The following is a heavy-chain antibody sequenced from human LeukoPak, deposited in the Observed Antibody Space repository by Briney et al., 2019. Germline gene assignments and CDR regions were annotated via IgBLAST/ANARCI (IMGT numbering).Heavy chain of an antibody. D-gene: IGHD3-10*01. V-gene: IGHV3-15*04. CDR1: GFSFSDAW. Sequence: PGGTLRLSCAASGFSFSDAWMSWVRQIPGKGLEWVGRIESKTDGGTTDYAAPVKGRFTISRDDSTNTLYLQMNSLKSEDTAVYYCTTYGSGRKFDYWGQGILVTVSS. CDR2: IESKTDGGTT. J-gene: IGHJ4*02. CDR3: TTYGSGRKFDY.